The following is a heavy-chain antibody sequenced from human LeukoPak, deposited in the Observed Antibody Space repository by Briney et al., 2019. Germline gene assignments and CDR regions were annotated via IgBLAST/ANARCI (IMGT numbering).Heavy chain of an antibody. J-gene: IGHJ3*01. CDR3: ARVTSRKVTATDAFDV. D-gene: IGHD2-21*02. Sequence: SETLSLTCTVSGGSITSYYWSWIRQPPGKGLEWIGYIYYSGSANYNPSLKSRVTISVDTSKNQFSLKLSSVTTADTAVYYCARVTSRKVTATDAFDVWGQGTMVTVSS. CDR1: GGSITSYY. CDR2: IYYSGSA. V-gene: IGHV4-59*01.